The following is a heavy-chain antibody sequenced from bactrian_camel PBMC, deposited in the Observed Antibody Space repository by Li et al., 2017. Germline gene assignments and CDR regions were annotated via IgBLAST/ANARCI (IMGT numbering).Heavy chain of an antibody. Sequence: HVQLVESGGGSVQTGGSLILSCAASDQSSKTTCISWFRQIPGKERERVSTINRGHGVPYIADSAKGRFTISKDNAENTLSLQMNSLEPDDTAMYYCAVEGTGAYCTPRALKFGYWDQGTQVTVS. CDR1: DQSSKTTC. V-gene: IGHV3S1*01. CDR3: AVEGTGAYCTPRALKFGY. CDR2: INRGHGVP. J-gene: IGHJ6*01. D-gene: IGHD1*01.